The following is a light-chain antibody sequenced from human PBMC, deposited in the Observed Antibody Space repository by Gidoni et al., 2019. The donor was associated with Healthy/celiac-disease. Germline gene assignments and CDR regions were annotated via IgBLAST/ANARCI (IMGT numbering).Light chain of an antibody. CDR1: QSVSSN. V-gene: IGKV3-15*01. CDR3: QQYNNWPPYT. CDR2: GAS. Sequence: EIVMTQSPATLSVSPGERATLSCRASQSVSSNLAWYQQKPGQAPRLLIYGASTRATGIPTRFSSRGSGTEFTLTISSLQSEDVAVYYWQQYNNWPPYTFGQGTKLEIK. J-gene: IGKJ2*01.